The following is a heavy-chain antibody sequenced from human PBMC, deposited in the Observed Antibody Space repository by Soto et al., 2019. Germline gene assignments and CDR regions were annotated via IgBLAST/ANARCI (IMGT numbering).Heavy chain of an antibody. CDR3: SRGRHYSFDY. J-gene: IGHJ4*02. CDR1: GGSFSGYY. D-gene: IGHD3-10*01. Sequence: QVQLQQWGAGLLKPSETLSLTCAVYGGSFSGYYWSWIRQPPGKGLEWIGEINHSGSTNYNPSLKRRVTISVDTSKNQFSLKLSSVTAADTAVYYCSRGRHYSFDYWGQGTLVTVSS. CDR2: INHSGST. V-gene: IGHV4-34*01.